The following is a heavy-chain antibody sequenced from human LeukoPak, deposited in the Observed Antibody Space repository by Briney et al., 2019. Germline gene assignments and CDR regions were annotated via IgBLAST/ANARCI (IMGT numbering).Heavy chain of an antibody. Sequence: GGSLRLSCAASGFTVSDYYMSWVRQAPGKGLEWVSLIFASGSTYYADSVKGRFTISRDTSQNTLYLQMNSLRAEETAVYYCARAVRFGEPVDCWGQGTLVTVSS. CDR1: GFTVSDYY. V-gene: IGHV3-53*01. CDR3: ARAVRFGEPVDC. J-gene: IGHJ4*02. D-gene: IGHD3-10*01. CDR2: IFASGST.